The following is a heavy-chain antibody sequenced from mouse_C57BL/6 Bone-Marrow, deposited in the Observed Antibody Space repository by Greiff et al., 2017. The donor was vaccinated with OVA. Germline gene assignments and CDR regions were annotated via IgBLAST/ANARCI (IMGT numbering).Heavy chain of an antibody. J-gene: IGHJ1*03. D-gene: IGHD2-12*01. CDR1: GYTFPDHT. V-gene: IGHV1-78*01. Sequence: VKLMESDAELVKPGASVKISCKVSGYTFPDHTIHWMKQRPEQGLEWIGYIYPRDGSTKLNEKLKGQATLTAAKSSSTAYMQLNSLTSEDSAVYFCARLRRGYWYFDVWGTGTTVTVSS. CDR3: ARLRRGYWYFDV. CDR2: IYPRDGST.